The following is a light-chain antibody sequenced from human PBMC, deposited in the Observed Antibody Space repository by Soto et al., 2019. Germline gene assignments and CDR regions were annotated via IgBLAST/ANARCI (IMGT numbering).Light chain of an antibody. CDR3: QSYDSSLSGSVV. J-gene: IGLJ2*01. CDR2: GNS. Sequence: QAVVTQPPPVSGAPGQRVTISCTGSSSNIGAGYDVHWYQQLPGTAPKLLIYGNSNRPSGVPDRFSGSKSGTSASLAITGLQAEDEADYYCQSYDSSLSGSVVFGGGTQLTVL. V-gene: IGLV1-40*01. CDR1: SSNIGAGYD.